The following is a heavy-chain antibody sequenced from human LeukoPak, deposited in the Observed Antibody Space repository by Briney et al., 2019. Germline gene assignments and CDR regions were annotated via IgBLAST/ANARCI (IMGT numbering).Heavy chain of an antibody. CDR1: GFTFSSYV. CDR2: VYYSGTA. Sequence: GSLRLSCAASGFTFSSYVMSWIRQPPGKGLELIGYVYYSGTANYNPSLESRVTILVDTSKNQFSLNLSSVTAADTAVYYCARTKSGWYYSDYWGQGTLVSVSS. V-gene: IGHV4-59*08. J-gene: IGHJ4*02. D-gene: IGHD6-19*01. CDR3: ARTKSGWYYSDY.